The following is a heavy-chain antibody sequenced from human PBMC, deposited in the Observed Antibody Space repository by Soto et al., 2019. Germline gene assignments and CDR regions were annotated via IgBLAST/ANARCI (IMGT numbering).Heavy chain of an antibody. D-gene: IGHD1-7*01. CDR2: IYYSGST. J-gene: IGHJ4*02. CDR1: GGSIVSVDSY. V-gene: IGHV4-31*03. Sequence: PSETLSLTCTVSGGSIVSVDSYWSWIRQHPGKGLEWIGYIYYSGSTYYNPSLKSRLTISFDSSKNQFSLRLSSVTAADTAVYYGSRVWDYDEFHFAYWGQGTLVTVSS. CDR3: SRVWDYDEFHFAY.